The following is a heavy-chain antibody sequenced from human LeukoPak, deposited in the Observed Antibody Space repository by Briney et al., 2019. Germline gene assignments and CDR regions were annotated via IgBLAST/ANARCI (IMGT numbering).Heavy chain of an antibody. CDR3: AREPGDY. CDR1: GASISNYF. V-gene: IGHV4-4*07. Sequence: SETLSLTCSVSGASISNYFWSWIRQPAGRGLEWIGRIDTTGSSNSNPSLKSRITMSVDTSKNQLSLNLSSVTAADTAVYHCAREPGDYWGQGTLVTVSS. J-gene: IGHJ4*02. CDR2: IDTTGSS.